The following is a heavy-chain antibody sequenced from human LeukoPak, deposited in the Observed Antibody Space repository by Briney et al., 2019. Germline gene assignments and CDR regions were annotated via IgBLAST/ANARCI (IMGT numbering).Heavy chain of an antibody. CDR2: ISYNSGSV. V-gene: IGHV3-9*01. J-gene: IGHJ6*03. CDR3: AKDTRDYYYQMDV. Sequence: GGSLRLSCAASGFTFDEFAMHWVRQAPGKGLEWVSGISYNSGSVAYADSVKGRFTISRDNAKNSLYLQMNSLRPEDTALYYCAKDTRDYYYQMDVRGTGTTVTVSS. CDR1: GFTFDEFA.